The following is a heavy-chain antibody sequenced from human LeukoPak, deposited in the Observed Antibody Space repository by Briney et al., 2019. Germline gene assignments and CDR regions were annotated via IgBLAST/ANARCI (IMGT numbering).Heavy chain of an antibody. CDR1: GGSTGSHY. D-gene: IGHD3-10*01. J-gene: IGHJ4*02. V-gene: IGHV4-59*08. Sequence: SETLSLTCTVSGGSTGSHYWSWIRLPPGKGLEWIGSIYYSGSTNYNPSLKSRVTISLDTSKNQFSLKLSSVTAADTAVYYCARRDYGSGSYPFDYWGQGILVTVSS. CDR3: ARRDYGSGSYPFDY. CDR2: IYYSGST.